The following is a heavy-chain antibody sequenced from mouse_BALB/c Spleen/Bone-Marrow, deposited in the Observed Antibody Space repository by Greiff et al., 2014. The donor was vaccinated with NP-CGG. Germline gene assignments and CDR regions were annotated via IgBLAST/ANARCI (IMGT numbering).Heavy chain of an antibody. Sequence: QVQLKESGAELVEPGAPVKLSCKASGYTFTSYWMSWVKQRPGRGLEWIGRIDPSDSETHYNQKFKDKATLTVDKSSSTAYIQLSSLTSEDSAVYYCARNWVYFDYWGQGTTLTVSS. D-gene: IGHD4-1*01. J-gene: IGHJ2*01. CDR1: GYTFTSYW. V-gene: IGHV1-69*02. CDR3: ARNWVYFDY. CDR2: IDPSDSET.